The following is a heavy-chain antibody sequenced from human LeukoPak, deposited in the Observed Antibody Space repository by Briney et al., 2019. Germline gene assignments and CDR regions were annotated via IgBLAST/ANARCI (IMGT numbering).Heavy chain of an antibody. CDR3: ARFHYCSSTNCYPRHFDY. CDR1: GFTFSSYW. CDR2: IKQDGTEQ. Sequence: GGSLRLSCAASGFTFSSYWMSWVRQAPGKGLEWVANIKQDGTEQYYVESAKGRFTISRDNTKNSLYLQVNSLRAEDTAVYYCARFHYCSSTNCYPRHFDYWGQGTLVTVSS. J-gene: IGHJ4*02. D-gene: IGHD2-2*01. V-gene: IGHV3-7*01.